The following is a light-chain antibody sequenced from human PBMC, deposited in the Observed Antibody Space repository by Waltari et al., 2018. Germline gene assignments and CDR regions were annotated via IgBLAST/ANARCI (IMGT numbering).Light chain of an antibody. CDR2: EYR. CDR1: TSDIGSYTR. Sequence: QSALPQPPSVSVSPGQSVTLSSTGTTSDIGSYTRLPWFQQTPGTAPKHMIYEYRKRPSGVPDRFSASKSGNTASLTISGLQAEDEADYYCTAYTSTNAYVFGTGTKVTVL. V-gene: IGLV2-18*02. J-gene: IGLJ1*01. CDR3: TAYTSTNAYV.